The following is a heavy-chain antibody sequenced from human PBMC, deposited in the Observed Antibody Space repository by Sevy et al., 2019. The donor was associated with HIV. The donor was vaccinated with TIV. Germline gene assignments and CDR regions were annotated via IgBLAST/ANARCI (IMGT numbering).Heavy chain of an antibody. J-gene: IGHJ5*02. CDR1: GYTLTKLS. CDR3: ATVGLRYCSGSSSYQGDWFDP. Sequence: ASVKVSCKVSGYTLTKLSIHWVRQAPGKGLEWMGDFDHQNGEPIYAQSFQGGVTMTEDTSTDTANLELSSLISEDTAVYYCATVGLRYCSGSSSYQGDWFDPWGQGTLVTVSS. D-gene: IGHD2-15*01. V-gene: IGHV1-24*01. CDR2: FDHQNGEP.